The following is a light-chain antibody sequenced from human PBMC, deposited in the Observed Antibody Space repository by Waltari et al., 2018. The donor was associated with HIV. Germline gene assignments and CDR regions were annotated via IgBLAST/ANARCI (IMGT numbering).Light chain of an antibody. CDR1: KLGDKY. CDR3: QAWDSSTYV. CDR2: QDS. Sequence: SYEVTQPPSVSVSPGQTASITCCGDKLGDKYDCWYQPKPGQSPVLVIYQDSQRPSGIPERFSGSNSGNTATLTISGTQAMDEADYYCQAWDSSTYVFGTGTKVTVL. J-gene: IGLJ1*01. V-gene: IGLV3-1*01.